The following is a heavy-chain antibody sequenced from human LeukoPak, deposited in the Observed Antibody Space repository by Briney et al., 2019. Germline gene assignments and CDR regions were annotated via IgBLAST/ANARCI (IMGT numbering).Heavy chain of an antibody. V-gene: IGHV4-34*01. Sequence: PSETLSLTCAVYGGSFSGYYWSWIRQPPGKGLEWIGEINHSGSTNYNPSLKSRVTISVDTSKNQFSLKLSSVTAADTAVYYCARGTYDSSGYYHIYFQHWGQGTLVTVSS. CDR3: ARGTYDSSGYYHIYFQH. D-gene: IGHD3-22*01. CDR2: INHSGST. CDR1: GGSFSGYY. J-gene: IGHJ1*01.